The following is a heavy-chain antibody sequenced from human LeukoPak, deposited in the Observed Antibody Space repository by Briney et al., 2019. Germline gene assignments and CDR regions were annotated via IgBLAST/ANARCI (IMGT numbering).Heavy chain of an antibody. Sequence: GGSLRLSCAAAGFTFSSYSMNWVRQAPGKGLEWVSSISSSSSYIYYADSVKGRFTISRDNAKNSLYLQMNSLRADDTAVYFCAKGLWGAYYYGMDVWGQGTTVTVSS. V-gene: IGHV3-21*04. CDR2: ISSSSSYI. D-gene: IGHD3-16*01. CDR1: GFTFSSYS. CDR3: AKGLWGAYYYGMDV. J-gene: IGHJ6*02.